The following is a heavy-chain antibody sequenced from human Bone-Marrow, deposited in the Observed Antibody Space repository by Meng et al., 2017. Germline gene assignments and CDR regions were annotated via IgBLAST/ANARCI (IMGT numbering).Heavy chain of an antibody. D-gene: IGHD3-22*01. CDR2: ISYDGSNK. V-gene: IGHV3-30*04. CDR3: ARDLGSSGYYSYFDY. Sequence: GGSLRLSCAASGFTFSSYAMHWVRQAPGKGLEWVAVISYDGSNKYYADSVKGRSTISRDNSKNTLYLQMNSLRAEDTAVYYCARDLGSSGYYSYFDYWGQGTLVTVSS. CDR1: GFTFSSYA. J-gene: IGHJ4*02.